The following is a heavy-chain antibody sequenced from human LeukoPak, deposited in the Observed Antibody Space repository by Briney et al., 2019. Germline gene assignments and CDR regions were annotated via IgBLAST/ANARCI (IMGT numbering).Heavy chain of an antibody. CDR1: GFTFDDYA. Sequence: PGGSLRLSCAASGFTFDDYAMHWVRHAPGKGLEWVSVIYSGGSTYYADSVKGRFTISRDNSKNTLYLQMNSLRAEDTAVYYCARLYYGSGKLLYYYYYMDVWGKGTTVTISS. CDR3: ARLYYGSGKLLYYYYYMDV. D-gene: IGHD3-10*01. J-gene: IGHJ6*03. CDR2: IYSGGST. V-gene: IGHV3-66*04.